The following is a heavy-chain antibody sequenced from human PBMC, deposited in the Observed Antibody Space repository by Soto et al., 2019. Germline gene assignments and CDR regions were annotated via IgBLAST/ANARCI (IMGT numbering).Heavy chain of an antibody. V-gene: IGHV1-46*01. CDR1: GYTFTHHY. CDR2: INPSGGRT. Sequence: ASVKVSCKASGYTFTHHYIHWVRQAPGQGLDWVGVINPSGGRTNYAQKFQGRVTMTGDTSTRTVYMELSSLRSEDTAVYYCARDYTPYSSGWHYYYGMDVWGQGTTVTVSS. D-gene: IGHD6-19*01. J-gene: IGHJ6*02. CDR3: ARDYTPYSSGWHYYYGMDV.